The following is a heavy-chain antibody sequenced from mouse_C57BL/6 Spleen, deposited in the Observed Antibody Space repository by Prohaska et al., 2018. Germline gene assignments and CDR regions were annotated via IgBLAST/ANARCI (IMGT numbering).Heavy chain of an antibody. CDR3: TGSAVVALDY. Sequence: EVKLEESGGGLVQPGGSMKLSCVASGFTFSNYWMNWVRQSPEKGLEWVAQIRLKSDNYATHYAESVKGRFTISRDDSKSSVYLQMNNLRAEDTGIYYCTGSAVVALDYWGQGTTLTVSS. D-gene: IGHD1-1*01. V-gene: IGHV6-3*01. CDR2: IRLKSDNYAT. CDR1: GFTFSNYW. J-gene: IGHJ2*01.